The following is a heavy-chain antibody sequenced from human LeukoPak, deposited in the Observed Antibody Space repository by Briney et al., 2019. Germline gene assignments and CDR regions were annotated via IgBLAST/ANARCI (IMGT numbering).Heavy chain of an antibody. Sequence: GGSLRLSCSASGFTFSDYSMHWVRQAPGEGLEYVSAIRSNGGGTNYADSVKGRFTISRDNSKNTLYLQMSSLRVEDTAVYYCVRLEGNDSDYWGQGTLVTVSS. CDR3: VRLEGNDSDY. V-gene: IGHV3-64D*06. CDR1: GFTFSDYS. D-gene: IGHD1-1*01. CDR2: IRSNGGGT. J-gene: IGHJ4*02.